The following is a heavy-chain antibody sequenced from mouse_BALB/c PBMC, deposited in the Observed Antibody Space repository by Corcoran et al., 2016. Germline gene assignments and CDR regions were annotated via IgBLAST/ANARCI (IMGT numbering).Heavy chain of an antibody. Sequence: QVTLKESGPGILQPSQTLSLTCSFSGCSLSTSGMGVSWIRQPSGKGLEWLAHIYWDDDKRYNPSLKSRLTISKDTSRNQVCLKITSVDTADTATYDCARSASYRSHWYFDVWGAGTTVTVSS. CDR1: GCSLSTSGMG. D-gene: IGHD2-14*01. CDR2: IYWDDDK. V-gene: IGHV8-12*01. J-gene: IGHJ1*01. CDR3: ARSASYRSHWYFDV.